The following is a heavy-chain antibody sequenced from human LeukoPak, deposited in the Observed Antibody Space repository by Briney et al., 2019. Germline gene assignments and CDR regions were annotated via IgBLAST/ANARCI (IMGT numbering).Heavy chain of an antibody. CDR1: GFAFSSAG. V-gene: IGHV3-30*02. Sequence: GGSLRLSCATSGFAFSSAGMHWVRQAPGKGREWGAVIWYDGSNEYYADSVKGRFTISRDNSKNTLYLQMNSLRAEDTAVYYCAKDYGWNAIVRATAGFDFWGQGTLVTVSS. J-gene: IGHJ4*02. CDR3: AKDYGWNAIVRATAGFDF. D-gene: IGHD1-26*01. CDR2: IWYDGSNE.